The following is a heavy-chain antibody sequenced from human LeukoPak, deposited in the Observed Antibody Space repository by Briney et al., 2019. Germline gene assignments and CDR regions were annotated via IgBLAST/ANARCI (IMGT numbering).Heavy chain of an antibody. J-gene: IGHJ4*02. V-gene: IGHV3-74*03. CDR2: ISSDGSIT. Sequence: GGSLTLSCVASGFTLSGHWMHWVRQVPGKGLVGVSRISSDGSITTYADSVKGRFTISRDIARNTLYLQMNSLTADDTALYYCARSGYYNGYDYWGQGTLVTVSS. CDR1: GFTLSGHW. D-gene: IGHD3-10*01. CDR3: ARSGYYNGYDY.